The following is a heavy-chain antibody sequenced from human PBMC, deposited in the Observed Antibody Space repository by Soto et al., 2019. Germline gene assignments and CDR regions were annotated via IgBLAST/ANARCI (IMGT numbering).Heavy chain of an antibody. J-gene: IGHJ3*02. CDR3: AKRSSDGTPFDI. CDR2: SYARGGT. CDR1: GGSINSGAYS. D-gene: IGHD2-15*01. V-gene: IGHV4-30-2*06. Sequence: SETLSLTCAVSGGSINSGAYSWTWIRQSPGKGLEWIGYSYARGGTYYNPSLTRRVTISVDRSKNQFSLILKSVTAADSAVYYCAKRSSDGTPFDIWGQGAMVTVSS.